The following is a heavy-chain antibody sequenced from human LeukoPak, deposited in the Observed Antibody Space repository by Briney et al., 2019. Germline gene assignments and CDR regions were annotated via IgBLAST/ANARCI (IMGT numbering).Heavy chain of an antibody. CDR2: IIPIFGTA. CDR3: ARSRITGTKGGFDY. CDR1: GGTFSSYA. V-gene: IGHV1-69*05. D-gene: IGHD1-7*01. J-gene: IGHJ4*02. Sequence: SVKVSCKASGGTFSSYAISWVRQAPGQGLEWMGRIIPIFGTANYAQKFQGRVTITTDESTSTAYMELSSLRSGDTAVYYCARSRITGTKGGFDYWGQGTLVIVSS.